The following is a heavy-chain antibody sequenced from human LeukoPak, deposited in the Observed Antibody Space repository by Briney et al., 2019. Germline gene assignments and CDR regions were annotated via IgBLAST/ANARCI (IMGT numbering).Heavy chain of an antibody. J-gene: IGHJ6*03. CDR2: ISSSSSTI. D-gene: IGHD3-10*01. V-gene: IGHV3-48*01. CDR1: GFTFSSYS. CDR3: ARVTRGYYYMDV. Sequence: PGGSLRLSCAASGFTFSSYSMNWVRQAPGKGLEWVSYISSSSSTIYYADSVKGRFTISRDNAKNSLYLQMNSLRAEDTAVYYCARVTRGYYYMDVWGKGTTVIVSS.